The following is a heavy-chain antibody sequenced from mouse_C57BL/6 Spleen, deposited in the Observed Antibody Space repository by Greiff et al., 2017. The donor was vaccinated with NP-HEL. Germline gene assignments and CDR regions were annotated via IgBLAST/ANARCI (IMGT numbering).Heavy chain of an antibody. CDR3: ACTVVATGDV. D-gene: IGHD1-1*01. Sequence: QVQLKESGAELVRPGTSVKLSCKASGYTFTSYWMHWVKQRPGQGLEWIGVIDPSDSYTNYNQKFKGKATLTVDTSSSTAYMQLSSLTSEDSAVYYCACTVVATGDVWGTGTTVTVSS. J-gene: IGHJ1*03. CDR1: GYTFTSYW. V-gene: IGHV1-59*01. CDR2: IDPSDSYT.